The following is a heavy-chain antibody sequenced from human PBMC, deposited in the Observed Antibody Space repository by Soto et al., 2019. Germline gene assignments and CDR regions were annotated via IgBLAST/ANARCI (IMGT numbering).Heavy chain of an antibody. CDR3: AREGGPTGIAAAGTRFDP. V-gene: IGHV1-3*01. CDR2: INAGNGNT. D-gene: IGHD6-13*01. Sequence: VASVKVSCKASGYTFTSYAMHLVRQAPGQRLEWMGWINAGNGNTKYSQKFQGRVTITRDTSASTAYMELSSLRSEDTAVYYCAREGGPTGIAAAGTRFDPWGQGTLVTVSS. CDR1: GYTFTSYA. J-gene: IGHJ5*02.